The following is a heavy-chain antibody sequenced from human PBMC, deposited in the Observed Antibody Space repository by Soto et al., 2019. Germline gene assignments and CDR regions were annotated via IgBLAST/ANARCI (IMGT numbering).Heavy chain of an antibody. Sequence: SETLSLTCTVSGGSISSGGYYWSWIRQHPGKGLEWIGYIYYSGSTYYNPSLKSRVTISVDTSKNQFSLKLSSVTAADTAVYYCARAWKKVAAAGTGRFDPWGQRTLVTVSS. V-gene: IGHV4-31*03. CDR3: ARAWKKVAAAGTGRFDP. J-gene: IGHJ5*02. D-gene: IGHD6-13*01. CDR2: IYYSGST. CDR1: GGSISSGGYY.